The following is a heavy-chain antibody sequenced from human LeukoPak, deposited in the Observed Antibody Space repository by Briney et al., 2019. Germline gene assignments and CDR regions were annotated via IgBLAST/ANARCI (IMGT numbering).Heavy chain of an antibody. J-gene: IGHJ2*01. CDR1: GYTFTSYY. Sequence: ASVKVSCKASGYTFTSYYMHWVRQAPGQGLEWMGWINPNSGGTNYAQKFQGWVTMTRDTSISTAYMELSRLRSDDTAVYYCARGLTSSDWYFDLWGRGTLVTVSS. V-gene: IGHV1-2*04. D-gene: IGHD4/OR15-4a*01. CDR2: INPNSGGT. CDR3: ARGLTSSDWYFDL.